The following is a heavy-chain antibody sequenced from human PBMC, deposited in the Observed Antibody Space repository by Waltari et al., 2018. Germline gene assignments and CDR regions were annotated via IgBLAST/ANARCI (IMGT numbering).Heavy chain of an antibody. Sequence: QVQLQESGPGLVKPSETLSLTCTVSGGSISSYYWSWIRQPAGKGLEWIGRIYTSGSTNYNPSRKSRVTMSVDTSKNQFSRKLSSVTAADTAVYYCARGLGYYDSSGYYYFGWFDPWGQGTLVTVSS. V-gene: IGHV4-4*07. CDR1: GGSISSYY. D-gene: IGHD3-22*01. J-gene: IGHJ5*02. CDR3: ARGLGYYDSSGYYYFGWFDP. CDR2: IYTSGST.